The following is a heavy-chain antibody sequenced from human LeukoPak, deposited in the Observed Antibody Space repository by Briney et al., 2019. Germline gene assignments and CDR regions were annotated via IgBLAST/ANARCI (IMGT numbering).Heavy chain of an antibody. CDR2: ISGSGGST. CDR3: AKAYSGSYSLFDY. J-gene: IGHJ4*02. Sequence: GGSLRLSCAASGSTFSSYAMSWVRQAPGKGLEWVSTISGSGGSTYYADSVKGRFTISRDNSKNTLYLQMNSLRAEDTAVYYCAKAYSGSYSLFDYWGQGTLVTVSS. V-gene: IGHV3-23*01. D-gene: IGHD1-26*01. CDR1: GSTFSSYA.